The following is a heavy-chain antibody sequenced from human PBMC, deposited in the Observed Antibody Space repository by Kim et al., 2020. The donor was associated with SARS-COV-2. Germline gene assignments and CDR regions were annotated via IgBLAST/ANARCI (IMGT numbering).Heavy chain of an antibody. D-gene: IGHD6-6*01. CDR3: ARVTARPYWYFDL. Sequence: YTPSLTRRVTISVDTSKNQFSLKLSSVTAADTAVYYCARVTARPYWYFDLWGRGTLVTVSS. J-gene: IGHJ2*01. V-gene: IGHV4-59*01.